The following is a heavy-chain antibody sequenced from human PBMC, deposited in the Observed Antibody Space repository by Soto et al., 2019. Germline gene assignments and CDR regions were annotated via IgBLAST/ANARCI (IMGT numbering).Heavy chain of an antibody. CDR3: ARHRPGLYHYYGLDV. D-gene: IGHD3-10*01. J-gene: IGHJ6*02. CDR1: GGSISSSSYY. V-gene: IGHV4-39*01. CDR2: IYYSGST. Sequence: SETLSLTCTVSGGSISSSSYYWGWIRQPPGKGLEWIGSIYYSGSTYYNPSLKSRVTISVDTSKNQFSLKLSSVTAADTAVYYCARHRPGLYHYYGLDVWGQGTTVTVSS.